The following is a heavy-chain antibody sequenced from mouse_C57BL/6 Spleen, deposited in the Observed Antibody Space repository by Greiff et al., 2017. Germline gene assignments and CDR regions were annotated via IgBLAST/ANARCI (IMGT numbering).Heavy chain of an antibody. Sequence: EVQGVESGGGLVKPGGSLKLSCAASGFTFSDYGMHWVRQAPEKGLEWVAYISSGSSTIYYADTVKGRFTISRDNAKNTLFLQMTSLRSEDTAMYYCARITTVWYFDVWGTGTTVTVSS. D-gene: IGHD1-1*01. V-gene: IGHV5-17*01. CDR3: ARITTVWYFDV. J-gene: IGHJ1*03. CDR2: ISSGSSTI. CDR1: GFTFSDYG.